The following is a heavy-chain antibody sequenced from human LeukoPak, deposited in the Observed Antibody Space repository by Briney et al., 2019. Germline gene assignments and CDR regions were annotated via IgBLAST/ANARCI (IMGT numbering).Heavy chain of an antibody. J-gene: IGHJ6*02. D-gene: IGHD3-10*01. CDR1: GFTFSSYA. CDR2: ISSNGDIT. V-gene: IGHV3-64*01. CDR3: ARADRVRGVIIPYYYYGMDV. Sequence: GSLRLSCAASGFTFSSYAMSWVRQAPGTGLEYVSAISSNGDITYYASSVKGRFTISRDNAKNSLYLQMNSLRAEDTAVYYCARADRVRGVIIPYYYYGMDVWGQGTTVTVSS.